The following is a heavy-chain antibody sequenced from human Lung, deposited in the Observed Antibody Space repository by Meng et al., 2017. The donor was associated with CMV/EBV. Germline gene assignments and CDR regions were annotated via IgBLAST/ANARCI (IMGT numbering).Heavy chain of an antibody. CDR2: ISSSGNNT. Sequence: GGSXRLXCGASGFTFSSYAMRWVRQAPGKGLQWVSSISSSGNNTYYADSVKGRFTISRDNSMNTLYLQMNSLRAEDTAVYYCATKQLYCTNTFCYSGAFDMXGRGPMVTVSS. CDR1: GFTFSSYA. D-gene: IGHD2-2*02. J-gene: IGHJ3*02. V-gene: IGHV3-23*01. CDR3: ATKQLYCTNTFCYSGAFDM.